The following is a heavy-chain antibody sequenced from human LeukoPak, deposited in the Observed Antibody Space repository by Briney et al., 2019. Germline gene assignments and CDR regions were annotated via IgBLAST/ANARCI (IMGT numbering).Heavy chain of an antibody. V-gene: IGHV3-30*18. Sequence: GGSLRLSCAASGFTFSSYGMHWVRQAPGKGLEWVAVISYDGSNKYYADSVKGRFTISRDNSKNTLYLQMNSLRAEDTAVYYCAKEGASYYDSSGLIDYWGQGTLVTVSS. J-gene: IGHJ4*02. CDR2: ISYDGSNK. CDR3: AKEGASYYDSSGLIDY. D-gene: IGHD3-22*01. CDR1: GFTFSSYG.